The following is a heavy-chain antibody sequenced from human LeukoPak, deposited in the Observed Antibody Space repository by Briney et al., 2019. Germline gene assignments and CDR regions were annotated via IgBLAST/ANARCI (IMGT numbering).Heavy chain of an antibody. J-gene: IGHJ4*02. Sequence: SETLSLTCTVSGGSISSSSYYWGWIRQPPGKGLEWIGSIYYSGSTYYNPSLKSRVTISVDTSKNQFSLKLSSVTAADTAVYYCARHGIQLWSDWRSPFDYWGQGTLVTVSS. CDR2: IYYSGST. CDR3: ARHGIQLWSDWRSPFDY. V-gene: IGHV4-39*01. D-gene: IGHD5-18*01. CDR1: GGSISSSSYY.